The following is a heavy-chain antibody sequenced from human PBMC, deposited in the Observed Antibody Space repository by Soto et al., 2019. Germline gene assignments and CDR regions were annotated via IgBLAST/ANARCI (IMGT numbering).Heavy chain of an antibody. CDR2: IYSGGST. D-gene: IGHD2-15*01. CDR1: GFTVSSNY. Sequence: GSLRPPCAASGFTVSSNYMSWVRQAPGKGLEWVSVIYSGGSTYYADSVKGRFTISRHNSKNTLYLQMNSLRAEDTAVYYCARGSPKGVVVAANDAFDIWGQGTMVTVSS. V-gene: IGHV3-53*04. CDR3: ARGSPKGVVVAANDAFDI. J-gene: IGHJ3*02.